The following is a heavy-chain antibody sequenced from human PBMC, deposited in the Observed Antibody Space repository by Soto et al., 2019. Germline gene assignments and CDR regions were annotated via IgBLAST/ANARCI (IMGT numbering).Heavy chain of an antibody. Sequence: QVQLVESGGGVVQPGRSLSLSCAASGFIFSSFAMHWVRQAPGKGPEWVAYISSDGSDKDYADSVKGRFTISRDNSKNTLKLQKNTLKVYDTAVYYCARSEDWGQGTLVTVSS. CDR3: ARSED. CDR2: ISSDGSDK. J-gene: IGHJ4*02. CDR1: GFIFSSFA. V-gene: IGHV3-30-3*01.